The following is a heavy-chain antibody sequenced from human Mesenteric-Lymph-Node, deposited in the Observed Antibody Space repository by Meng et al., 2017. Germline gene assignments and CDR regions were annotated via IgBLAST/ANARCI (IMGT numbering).Heavy chain of an antibody. Sequence: ASVKVSCKASGYTFTSYAMNWVRQAPGQGLEWMGWINAYTGNRAYTQGFTGRFVFSLDTSVSTAYLQISSLRAGDTAVYYCACFGDYGDYWGQGTLVTVSS. CDR3: ACFGDYGDY. V-gene: IGHV7-4-1*02. CDR1: GYTFTSYA. D-gene: IGHD4-17*01. CDR2: INAYTGNR. J-gene: IGHJ4*02.